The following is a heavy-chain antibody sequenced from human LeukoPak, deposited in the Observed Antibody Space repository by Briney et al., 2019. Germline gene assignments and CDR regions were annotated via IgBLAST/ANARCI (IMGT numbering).Heavy chain of an antibody. V-gene: IGHV3-21*01. CDR2: HSSSSNSYI. Sequence: PGASLRLSCAASGFTISSYSMNWVRQAPGKGLDLVTSHSSSSNSYIYYAGFVKGRFTITRDNAKNSLYLQMTSLRAEDTAVYYCARARTYYYDSSGYYPNSRLDAFDIWGQGTMVTVSS. J-gene: IGHJ3*02. CDR1: GFTISSYS. D-gene: IGHD3-22*01. CDR3: ARARTYYYDSSGYYPNSRLDAFDI.